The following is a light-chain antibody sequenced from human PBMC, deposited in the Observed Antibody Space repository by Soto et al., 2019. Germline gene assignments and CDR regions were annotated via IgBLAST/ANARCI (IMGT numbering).Light chain of an antibody. CDR3: QQYSDYPLN. CDR1: QNIHSN. V-gene: IGKV3D-15*01. J-gene: IGKJ4*01. CDR2: AAS. Sequence: EIVMTQSPATLSVSPGERVTLSCRPSQNIHSNLACYQQSPGQAPRPLIYAASTRATGIPSRFSDNGYGTEFTITISSLQSEDLAVYYCQQYSDYPLNFGGGTQVEIK.